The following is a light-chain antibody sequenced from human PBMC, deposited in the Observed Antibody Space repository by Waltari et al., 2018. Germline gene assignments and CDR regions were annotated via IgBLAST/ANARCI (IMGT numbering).Light chain of an antibody. Sequence: QSALTQPASVSGSPGQSITISCTGTSSDVGRYEYVSWYQQYPGKAPRLIIFEVSDRPSGGSDRFSGSKSDNTASLTISGLQAEDEADYYCSSYTSSNTLVFGAGTKVTVL. CDR2: EVS. V-gene: IGLV2-14*03. J-gene: IGLJ1*01. CDR1: SSDVGRYEY. CDR3: SSYTSSNTLV.